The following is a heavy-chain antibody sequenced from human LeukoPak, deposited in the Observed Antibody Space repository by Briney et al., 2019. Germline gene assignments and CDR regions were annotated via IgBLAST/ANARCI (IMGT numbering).Heavy chain of an antibody. CDR2: ISNSGGGT. D-gene: IGHD3-9*01. V-gene: IGHV3-23*01. Sequence: GGSLRLSCAASGFTFSSYAMSWVRQAPEKGLEWVSTISNSGGGTYYADSVKGRFTISRDNSKNTLYLQMNSLRAEDTAVYYCVNRGILTGYYFDYWGQGTLVTVSS. J-gene: IGHJ4*02. CDR3: VNRGILTGYYFDY. CDR1: GFTFSSYA.